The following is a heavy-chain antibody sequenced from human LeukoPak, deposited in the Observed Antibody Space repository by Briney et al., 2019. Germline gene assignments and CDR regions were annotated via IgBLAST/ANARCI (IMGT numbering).Heavy chain of an antibody. Sequence: ASVKVSCKASGYSSSAYTVSWVRQAPGQGLEWMALITVYNNKTDYAQKFEGRVTVTTDTSTSTAYMELRSLTSDDTAVYYCARQRFGDVHAFDVWGQGTVVSVS. CDR2: ITVYNNKT. V-gene: IGHV1-18*01. J-gene: IGHJ3*01. D-gene: IGHD3-10*01. CDR1: GYSSSAYT. CDR3: ARQRFGDVHAFDV.